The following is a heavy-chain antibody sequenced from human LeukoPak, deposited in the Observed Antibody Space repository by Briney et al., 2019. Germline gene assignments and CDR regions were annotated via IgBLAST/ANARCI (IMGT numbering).Heavy chain of an antibody. CDR3: AKCQGKHYQLPTDY. CDR1: GFTFSSYS. CDR2: ISSSSSTI. Sequence: GGSLRLSCAASGFTFSSYSMNWVRQAPGKGLEWVSYISSSSSTIYYADSVKGRFTISRDNAKNSLCLQMNSLRAEDTAVYYCAKCQGKHYQLPTDYWGQGTLVTVSS. V-gene: IGHV3-48*04. D-gene: IGHD2-2*01. J-gene: IGHJ4*02.